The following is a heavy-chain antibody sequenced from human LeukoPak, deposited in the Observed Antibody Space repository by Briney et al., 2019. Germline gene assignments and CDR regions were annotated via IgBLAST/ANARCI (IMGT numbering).Heavy chain of an antibody. Sequence: GGSLRLSCAASGFTFSSYEMNWVRQAPGKGLEWVSYISSSGSTIYYADSVKGRFTISRDNAKNSLYLQMNSLRAEDTAVYYCAREYAYYFDYWGQGTLVTVSS. V-gene: IGHV3-48*03. CDR1: GFTFSSYE. CDR3: AREYAYYFDY. J-gene: IGHJ4*02. CDR2: ISSSGSTI.